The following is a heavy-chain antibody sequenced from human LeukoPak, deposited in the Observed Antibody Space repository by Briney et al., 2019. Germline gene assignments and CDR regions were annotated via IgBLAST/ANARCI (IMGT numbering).Heavy chain of an antibody. D-gene: IGHD5-24*01. J-gene: IGHJ6*02. V-gene: IGHV4-59*01. Sequence: SETLSLTCTVSGGSFSSYYWGWIRQPPGKGLEWIGYIFYNGSTNHNPSLKSRVTISVDTSKIQFSLKVTSVTAADTAVYYCARLTATRYYYYGMDVWGQGTTVIVSS. CDR2: IFYNGST. CDR3: ARLTATRYYYYGMDV. CDR1: GGSFSSYY.